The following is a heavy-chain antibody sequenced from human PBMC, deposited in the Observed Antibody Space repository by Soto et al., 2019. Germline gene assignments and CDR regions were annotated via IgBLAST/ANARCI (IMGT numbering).Heavy chain of an antibody. Sequence: GESLKISCECSGYSFPHHWIGWVRQMPGKGLEWMGIIYPGDSGTRYNPSFQGQVTISADRSISTFYLQWSSLKASDSAIYYCARQLSRGSDYWGQGTLVTVSS. CDR2: IYPGDSGT. CDR3: ARQLSRGSDY. V-gene: IGHV5-51*01. J-gene: IGHJ4*02. D-gene: IGHD2-2*01. CDR1: GYSFPHHW.